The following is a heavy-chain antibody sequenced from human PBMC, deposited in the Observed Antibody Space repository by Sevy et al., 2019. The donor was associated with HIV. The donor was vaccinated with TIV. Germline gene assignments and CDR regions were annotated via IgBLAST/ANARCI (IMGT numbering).Heavy chain of an antibody. CDR1: GYSFTSYW. CDR2: IYPGDSDT. CDR3: ARLGGAAAGTRQWLVHYDYYMDV. V-gene: IGHV5-51*01. D-gene: IGHD6-13*01. J-gene: IGHJ6*03. Sequence: GESLKISCKGSGYSFTSYWIGWVRQMPGKGLEWMGIIYPGDSDTRYSPSFQGQVTITPDKSISTAYLQWSSLKASDTAMYYCARLGGAAAGTRQWLVHYDYYMDVWGKGTTVTVSS.